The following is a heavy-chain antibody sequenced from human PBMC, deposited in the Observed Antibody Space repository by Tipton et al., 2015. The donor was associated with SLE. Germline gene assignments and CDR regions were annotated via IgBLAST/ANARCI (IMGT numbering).Heavy chain of an antibody. Sequence: SLRLSCAASGFTFSNAWMSWVRQAPGKGLEWVGRIKSKTDGGTTDYAAPVKGRFTISRDDSKNTLYLQMNSLKTEDTAVYYCTTDVFYGDYYFDYWGQGTLVTVSS. CDR3: TTDVFYGDYYFDY. CDR2: IKSKTDGGTT. J-gene: IGHJ4*02. CDR1: GFTFSNAW. V-gene: IGHV3-15*01. D-gene: IGHD4-17*01.